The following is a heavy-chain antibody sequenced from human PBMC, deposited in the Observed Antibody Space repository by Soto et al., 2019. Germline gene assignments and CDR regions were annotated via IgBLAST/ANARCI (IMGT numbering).Heavy chain of an antibody. Sequence: QGQLVQSGAEVKKPGASVKVSCKASGYTFTSYGISWVRQAPGQGLEWMGWISAYNGNTNYAQKLQGRVTMTTDTSTSTAYMELRSLRSDDTAVYYCARANGAAARTGYYYSYGMDVWGQWTTVTVSS. V-gene: IGHV1-18*01. J-gene: IGHJ6*02. D-gene: IGHD6-25*01. CDR2: ISAYNGNT. CDR3: ARANGAAARTGYYYSYGMDV. CDR1: GYTFTSYG.